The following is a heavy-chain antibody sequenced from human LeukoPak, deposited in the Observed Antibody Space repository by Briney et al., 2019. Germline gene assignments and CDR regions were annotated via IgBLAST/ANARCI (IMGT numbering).Heavy chain of an antibody. J-gene: IGHJ6*02. D-gene: IGHD1-26*01. Sequence: GGSLRLSCAASGFTFSSYAMSWVRQAPRKGLEWVSAISGSGGSTYYADSVKGRFTISRDNSKNTLYLQMNSLRAEDTAVYYCAKGGSSVGYYYYYYGMDVWGQGTTVTVSS. V-gene: IGHV3-23*01. CDR2: ISGSGGST. CDR3: AKGGSSVGYYYYYYGMDV. CDR1: GFTFSSYA.